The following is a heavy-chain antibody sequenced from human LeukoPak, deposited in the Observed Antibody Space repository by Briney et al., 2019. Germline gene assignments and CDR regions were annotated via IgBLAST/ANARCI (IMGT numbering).Heavy chain of an antibody. D-gene: IGHD1-14*01. J-gene: IGHJ4*02. Sequence: SETLSLTCAVYGGSFSGYYWSWIRQPPGKGLEWIGEINHSGSTYYNPSLKSRVTISVDTSKNQFSLKLSSVTAADTAVYYCARHSSGRYHWGQGTLVTVSS. CDR2: INHSGST. CDR1: GGSFSGYY. CDR3: ARHSSGRYH. V-gene: IGHV4-34*01.